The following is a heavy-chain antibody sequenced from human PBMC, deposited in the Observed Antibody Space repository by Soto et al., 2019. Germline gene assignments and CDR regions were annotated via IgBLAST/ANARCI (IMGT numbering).Heavy chain of an antibody. CDR1: GYTFTNYY. CDR2: INPSGGST. J-gene: IGHJ3*02. V-gene: IGHV1-46*01. CDR3: ARDRGRSRSGYFDAFDI. Sequence: ASVKVSCKASGYTFTNYYMPWVRQAPGQGLEWMGIINPSGGSTSYAQKFQGRVTMTRDTSTSTVYMELSSLRSEDTAVFYCARDRGRSRSGYFDAFDIWGQGTMLTVSS. D-gene: IGHD3-22*01.